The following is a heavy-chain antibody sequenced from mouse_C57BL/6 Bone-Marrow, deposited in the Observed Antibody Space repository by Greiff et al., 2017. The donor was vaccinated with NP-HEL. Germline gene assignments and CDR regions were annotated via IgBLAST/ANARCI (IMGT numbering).Heavy chain of an antibody. J-gene: IGHJ2*01. CDR2: ISDGGSDT. CDR1: GFTFSSYA. Sequence: DVKLVESGGGLVKPGGSLKLSCAASGFTFSSYAMSWVRQTPEKRLEWVATISDGGSDTYYPDNVTGRFTLSRDNAKNNLYLLMGQLKSEDTAIYYFAREIGYYGSSYDFDYWGQGTTLTVSS. V-gene: IGHV5-4*01. D-gene: IGHD1-1*01. CDR3: AREIGYYGSSYDFDY.